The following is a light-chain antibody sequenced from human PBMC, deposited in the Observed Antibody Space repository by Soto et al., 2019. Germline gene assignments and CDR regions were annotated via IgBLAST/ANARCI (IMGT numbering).Light chain of an antibody. J-gene: IGKJ1*01. Sequence: EIMLTQSPGTLSLSPGEGATLSCRASQSVISSYLAWYQQKPGQAPRLLIYGASSRATGIPDRFSGNGSGTDFSLTISRLEPEDLAVYYCQQDASSPGTFGQGTKVEIK. V-gene: IGKV3-20*01. CDR1: QSVISSY. CDR3: QQDASSPGT. CDR2: GAS.